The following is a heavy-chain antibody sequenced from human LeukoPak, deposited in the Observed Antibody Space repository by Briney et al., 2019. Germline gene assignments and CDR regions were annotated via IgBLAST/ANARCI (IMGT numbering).Heavy chain of an antibody. CDR2: ISAYNGNT. J-gene: IGHJ6*03. D-gene: IGHD4-17*01. V-gene: IGHV1-18*01. CDR3: AADPAYGDRGDYYYYMDV. CDR1: GYTFTSYG. Sequence: GASVKVSCKASGYTFTSYGISWVRQAPGQGLEWMGWISAYNGNTNYAQKLQGRVTVTTDTSTSTAYMELRSLRSDDTAVYYCAADPAYGDRGDYYYYMDVWGKGTTVTISS.